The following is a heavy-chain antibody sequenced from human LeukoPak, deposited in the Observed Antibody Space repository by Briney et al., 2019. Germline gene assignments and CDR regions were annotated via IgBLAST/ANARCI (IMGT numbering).Heavy chain of an antibody. Sequence: ESLKISWKGSWIRFTNLWIRWVPQVAGKGLEWMGIIYPGDSDTRYSPSFQRQVTISADKSISTAYLQWSSLKASDTAMYYCARRLWLYYFDYWGQGTLVTVSS. D-gene: IGHD5-24*01. CDR3: ARRLWLYYFDY. CDR1: IRFTNLW. J-gene: IGHJ4*02. V-gene: IGHV5-51*01. CDR2: IYPGDSDT.